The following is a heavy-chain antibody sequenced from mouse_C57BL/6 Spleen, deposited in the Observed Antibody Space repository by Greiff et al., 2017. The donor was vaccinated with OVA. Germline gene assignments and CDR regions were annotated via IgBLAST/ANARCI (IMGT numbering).Heavy chain of an antibody. J-gene: IGHJ3*01. CDR3: AREDDPLLLREGFAY. Sequence: QVQLQQSGPELVKPGASVKLSCKASGYTFTSYDINWVKQRPGQGLEWIGWIYPRDGSTKYNEKFKGKATLTVDTSSSTAYMELHSLTSEDSAVYFCAREDDPLLLREGFAYWGQGTLVTVSA. CDR1: GYTFTSYD. CDR2: IYPRDGST. V-gene: IGHV1-85*01. D-gene: IGHD1-1*01.